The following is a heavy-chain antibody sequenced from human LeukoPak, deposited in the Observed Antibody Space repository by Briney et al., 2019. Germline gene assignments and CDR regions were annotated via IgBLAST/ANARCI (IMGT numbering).Heavy chain of an antibody. D-gene: IGHD3-22*01. Sequence: GGSLRLSCAASGFTFSSYTMSWVRQAPGKGLEWVSAISGSGGSTYYADSVKGRFTISRDNSKNTLYLQMNSLRAEDTAVYYCAKRRYYYDSSGPLDYWGQGTLVTVSS. J-gene: IGHJ4*02. CDR2: ISGSGGST. CDR3: AKRRYYYDSSGPLDY. CDR1: GFTFSSYT. V-gene: IGHV3-23*01.